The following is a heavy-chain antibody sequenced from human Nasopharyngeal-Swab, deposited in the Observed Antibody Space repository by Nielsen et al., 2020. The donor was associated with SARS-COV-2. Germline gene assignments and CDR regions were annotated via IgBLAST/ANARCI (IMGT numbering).Heavy chain of an antibody. D-gene: IGHD3-3*01. CDR1: GFTVSGYF. CDR2: IYSAGQT. V-gene: IGHV3-53*01. J-gene: IGHJ4*02. Sequence: GESLTISCAASGFTVSGYFMTWVRQAPGMGLEWVSVIYSAGQTNYADSVKGRFTISRDNSKNTLYLQMNSLRAEDTAVYYCARGVGVDDFWSGRFDYWGQGTLVTVSS. CDR3: ARGVGVDDFWSGRFDY.